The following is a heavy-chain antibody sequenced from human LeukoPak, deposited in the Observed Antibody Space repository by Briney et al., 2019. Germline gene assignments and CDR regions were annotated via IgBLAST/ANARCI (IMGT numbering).Heavy chain of an antibody. CDR2: ISNNGGYT. CDR3: ARDSFRYCSSISCYRFGY. CDR1: GFTFSSSA. D-gene: IGHD2-2*02. Sequence: GGSLRLSCAASGFTFSSSAMSWVRQAPGKGLEWVSAISNNGGYTYYADSVQGRFTISRDNSKNTLYLQMNSLRAEDTAVYYCARDSFRYCSSISCYRFGYWGQGTLVTVSS. V-gene: IGHV3-23*01. J-gene: IGHJ4*02.